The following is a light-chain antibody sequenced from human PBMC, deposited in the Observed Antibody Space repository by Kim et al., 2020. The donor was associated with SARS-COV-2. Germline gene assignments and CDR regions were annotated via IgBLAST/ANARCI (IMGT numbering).Light chain of an antibody. V-gene: IGKV3-20*01. J-gene: IGKJ1*01. CDR3: QQYGSSPAT. CDR2: GAS. Sequence: EIVLTQSPGTLSLSPGERATLSCRASQPVTSNYLAWYQQKPGQAPRLLIYGASSRATGIPDRFSGSGSGTDFTLTISRLEPEDFAVYYCQQYGSSPATFGQGTKVDIK. CDR1: QPVTSNY.